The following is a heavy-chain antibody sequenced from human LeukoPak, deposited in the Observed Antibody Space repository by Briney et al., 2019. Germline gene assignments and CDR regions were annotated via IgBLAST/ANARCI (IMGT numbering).Heavy chain of an antibody. V-gene: IGHV4-59*01. J-gene: IGHJ3*02. CDR3: ARGPIGAFDI. D-gene: IGHD2-15*01. CDR2: IYYSGST. CDR1: GGSISSYS. Sequence: SETLSLTCTVSGGSISSYSWSWIRQPPGKGLEWIGYIYYSGSTNYNPSLKSRVTISVDTSKNQFSLKLSSVTAADTAVYYCARGPIGAFDIWGQGTMVTVSS.